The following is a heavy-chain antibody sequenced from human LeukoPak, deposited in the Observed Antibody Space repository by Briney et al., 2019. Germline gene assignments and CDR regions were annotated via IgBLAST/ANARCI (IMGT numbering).Heavy chain of an antibody. J-gene: IGHJ4*02. V-gene: IGHV3-7*01. D-gene: IGHD2-2*01. Sequence: GGSLRLSCAASRFTFSSYWMTWVRQAPGKGLEWVANIKQDGSEKKYVDSVKGPFTISRDNAKNSLYLQMNSLRADDTAVYYCARTTSITCYEYWGQGTLVTVTS. CDR2: IKQDGSEK. CDR3: ARTTSITCYEY. CDR1: RFTFSSYW.